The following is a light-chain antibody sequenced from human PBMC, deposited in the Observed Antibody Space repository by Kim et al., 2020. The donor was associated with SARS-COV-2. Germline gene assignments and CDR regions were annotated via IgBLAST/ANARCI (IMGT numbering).Light chain of an antibody. J-gene: IGKJ1*01. CDR1: ESISVY. Sequence: DIRMTQSPSSLPASVGDRVTITCRANESISVYLNWYQHKPGKAPNVLIYAASSLQSGVPSRFSGSGSGTEFTLTISSLQPEDFATYYCQQSYSSPRTFGQGTKVEI. V-gene: IGKV1-39*01. CDR3: QQSYSSPRT. CDR2: AAS.